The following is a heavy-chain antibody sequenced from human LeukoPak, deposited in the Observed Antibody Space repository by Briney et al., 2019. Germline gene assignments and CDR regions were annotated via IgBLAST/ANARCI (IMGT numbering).Heavy chain of an antibody. V-gene: IGHV4-38-2*02. J-gene: IGHJ6*03. Sequence: SETLSLTCTVSGYSISSGYYWAWIRQPPGKGLQWIGNIYHSGNTYYNPSLKSRVSISVDTSKNPFSLRLSSVTAADTAVYYCARRDYYYYYMDVWGKGTTVTISS. CDR3: ARRDYYYYYMDV. CDR2: IYHSGNT. CDR1: GYSISSGYY.